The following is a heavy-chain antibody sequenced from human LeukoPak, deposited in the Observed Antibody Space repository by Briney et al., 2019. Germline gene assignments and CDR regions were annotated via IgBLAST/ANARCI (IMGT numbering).Heavy chain of an antibody. CDR2: TYYRSRWYD. V-gene: IGHV6-1*01. J-gene: IGHJ4*02. CDR3: ARNLFRQQLAHFDY. D-gene: IGHD6-13*01. Sequence: SQTLSLTCVISGDSVSSYSAAWNWIRQSPSRGLEWLGRTYYRSRWYDDYAVSVQSRITVNPDTSKNQFSLQLNSVTPEDTAVYYCARNLFRQQLAHFDYWGQGTLVTVSS. CDR1: GDSVSSYSAA.